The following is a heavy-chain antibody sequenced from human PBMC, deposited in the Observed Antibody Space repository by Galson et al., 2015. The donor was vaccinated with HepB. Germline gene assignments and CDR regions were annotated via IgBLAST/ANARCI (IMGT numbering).Heavy chain of an antibody. CDR2: IDPSDSYT. CDR1: GYSFTSYW. CDR3: ARQGVDYYDSSGYYA. D-gene: IGHD3-22*01. Sequence: QSGAEVKKPGESLRISCKGSGYSFTSYWISWVRQMPGKGLEWMGRIDPSDSYTNYSPSFQGHVTISADKSISTAYLQWSSLKASDTAMYYCARQGVDYYDSSGYYAWGQGTLVTVSS. V-gene: IGHV5-10-1*01. J-gene: IGHJ5*02.